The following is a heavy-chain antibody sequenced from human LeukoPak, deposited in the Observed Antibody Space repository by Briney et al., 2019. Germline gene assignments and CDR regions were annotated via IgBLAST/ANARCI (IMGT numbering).Heavy chain of an antibody. CDR1: GFTFSSYG. D-gene: IGHD2-2*01. Sequence: PGGSLRLSCAASGFTFSSYGMHWVRQAPGKGLEWVAVIWYDGSNKYYADSVKGRFTISRDNSKNTLYLQVNSLRAEDTAVYYCARDHCSSTSCYAYYYYGMDVWGKGTTVTVSS. J-gene: IGHJ6*04. CDR3: ARDHCSSTSCYAYYYYGMDV. V-gene: IGHV3-33*01. CDR2: IWYDGSNK.